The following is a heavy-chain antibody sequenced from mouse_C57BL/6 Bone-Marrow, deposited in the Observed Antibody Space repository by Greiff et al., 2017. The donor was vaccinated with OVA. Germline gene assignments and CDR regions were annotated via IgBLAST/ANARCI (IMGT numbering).Heavy chain of an antibody. CDR3: ARSGSSYLRFAY. CDR2: ILPGSGST. D-gene: IGHD1-1*01. V-gene: IGHV1-9*01. Sequence: QVQLQQSGAELMKPGASVKLSCKATGYTFTGYWIEWVKQRPGHGLEWIVEILPGSGSTNYNEKFKGKATFTADTSSNTAYMQLSSLTTEDSAIYYCARSGSSYLRFAYWGQGTLVTVSA. J-gene: IGHJ3*01. CDR1: GYTFTGYW.